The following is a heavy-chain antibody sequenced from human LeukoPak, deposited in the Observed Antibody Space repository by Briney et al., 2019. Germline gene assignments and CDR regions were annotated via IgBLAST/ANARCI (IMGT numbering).Heavy chain of an antibody. CDR3: ARVLSGTTDY. CDR1: GFTFSSYS. CDR2: ISSSSSYI. D-gene: IGHD1-20*01. J-gene: IGHJ4*02. V-gene: IGHV3-21*01. Sequence: GGSLRLSCAASGFTFSSYSMNWVRQAPGKGLEWVSSISSSSSYIYYADSVKGRFTISRGNAKNSLYLQMNSLRAEDTAVYYCARVLSGTTDYWGQGTLVTVSS.